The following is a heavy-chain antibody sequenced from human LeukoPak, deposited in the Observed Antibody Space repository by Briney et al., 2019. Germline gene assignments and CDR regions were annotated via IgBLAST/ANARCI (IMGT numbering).Heavy chain of an antibody. CDR2: INHSGST. J-gene: IGHJ6*03. V-gene: IGHV4-34*01. Sequence: PSETLSLTCAVYGGSFSGYYWSWIRQPPGKGVEWIGEINHSGSTNYNPSLQSRVTISVDTSKNQFSLKLSSVTAADTAVYYCARGPRYYGSGSSRFLYYYYYYMDVWGKGTTVTVSS. CDR3: ARGPRYYGSGSSRFLYYYYYYMDV. CDR1: GGSFSGYY. D-gene: IGHD3-10*01.